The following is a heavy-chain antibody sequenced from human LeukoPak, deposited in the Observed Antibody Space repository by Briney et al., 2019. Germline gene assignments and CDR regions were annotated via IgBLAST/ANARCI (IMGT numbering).Heavy chain of an antibody. CDR3: ARHIGVAAFDI. CDR2: ISAYNGNT. V-gene: IGHV1-18*01. Sequence: ASVKVSCKASGYTFTSYGISWVRQAPGQGLEWMGWISAYNGNTNYAQKFQGRVTMTRDTSISTAYMELSRLRSDDTAVYYCARHIGVAAFDIWGQGTMVTVSS. D-gene: IGHD2-15*01. CDR1: GYTFTSYG. J-gene: IGHJ3*02.